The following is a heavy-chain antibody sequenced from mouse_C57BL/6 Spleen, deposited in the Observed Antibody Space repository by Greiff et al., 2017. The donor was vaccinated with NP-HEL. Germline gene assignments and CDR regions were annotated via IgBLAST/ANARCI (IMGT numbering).Heavy chain of an antibody. Sequence: QVQLQQPGAELVKPGASVKLSCKASGYTFTSYWMQWVKQRPGQGLEWIGEIDPSDSYTNYNQKFKGKATLTIDTSSSTAYMQLSSLTSEDSAVYYCARMDTTVVAFDDWGQGTTLTVSS. CDR3: ARMDTTVVAFDD. D-gene: IGHD1-1*01. J-gene: IGHJ2*01. CDR2: IDPSDSYT. V-gene: IGHV1-50*01. CDR1: GYTFTSYW.